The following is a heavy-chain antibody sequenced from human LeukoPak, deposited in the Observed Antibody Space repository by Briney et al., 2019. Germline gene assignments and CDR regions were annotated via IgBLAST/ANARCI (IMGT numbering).Heavy chain of an antibody. D-gene: IGHD3-22*01. CDR2: ISGSGGST. V-gene: IGHV3-23*01. J-gene: IGHJ4*02. Sequence: GGSLRLSCAASGFTFSSYAMSWGRQAPGKGLEWVSAISGSGGSTYYADAVKGRFTIPRDNSKNTLYLQMNSLRAEDTAVYYCAKCAGSYYYDSSGYYGDYWGQGTLLTVSS. CDR1: GFTFSSYA. CDR3: AKCAGSYYYDSSGYYGDY.